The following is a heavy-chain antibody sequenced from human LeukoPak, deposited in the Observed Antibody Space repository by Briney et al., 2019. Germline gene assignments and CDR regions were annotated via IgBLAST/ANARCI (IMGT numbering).Heavy chain of an antibody. Sequence: ASVKVSCKSSGYTFTGYYMHWVRQAPGQGLEWMGFINPISGDTNYAQNFQGRVTMTRDTSISAAYMELSSLRSEDTAVYYCARRAVAGTGEYFDYWGQGTLVTVSS. V-gene: IGHV1-2*02. CDR3: ARRAVAGTGEYFDY. CDR1: GYTFTGYY. CDR2: INPISGDT. J-gene: IGHJ4*02. D-gene: IGHD6-19*01.